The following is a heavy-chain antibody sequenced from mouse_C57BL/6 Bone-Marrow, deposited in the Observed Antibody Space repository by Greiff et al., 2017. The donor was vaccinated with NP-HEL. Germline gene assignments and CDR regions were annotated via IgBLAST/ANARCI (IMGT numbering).Heavy chain of an antibody. V-gene: IGHV5-9-1*02. CDR2: ISSGGDYI. CDR3: TREGELYYGNPRFAY. Sequence: EVKLMESGEGLVKPGGSLKLSCAASGFTFSSYAMSWVRQTPEKRLEWVAYISSGGDYIYYADTVKGRFTISRDNARNTLYLQMSSLKSEDTAMYYCTREGELYYGNPRFAYWGQGTLVTVSA. D-gene: IGHD2-1*01. J-gene: IGHJ3*01. CDR1: GFTFSSYA.